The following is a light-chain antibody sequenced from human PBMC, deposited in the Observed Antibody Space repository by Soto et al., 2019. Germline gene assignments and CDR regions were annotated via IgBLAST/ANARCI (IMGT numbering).Light chain of an antibody. CDR1: QSVSRS. CDR2: DAS. V-gene: IGKV3D-15*01. CDR3: QQYNKWPPVYT. J-gene: IGKJ2*01. Sequence: EIVMTQSPDILSVSPGERATLSCRASQSVSRSLAWYQQKPCQAPRLLIYDASTRATGIPARFSGSGSGTECTLTISSLPSEDFALYYCQQYNKWPPVYTFGQGTTLEIK.